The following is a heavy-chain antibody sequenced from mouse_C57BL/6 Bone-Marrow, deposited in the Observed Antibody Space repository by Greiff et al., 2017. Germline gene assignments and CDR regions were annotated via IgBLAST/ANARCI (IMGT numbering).Heavy chain of an antibody. Sequence: EVQVVESGGDLVKPGGSLKLSCAASGFTFSSYGMSWVRQTPDKRLEWVATISSGGSYTYYPDSVKGRFTISRGNAKNTLYLQMSSLKSEDTAMYYCARHHAGFAYWGQGTLVTVSA. CDR1: GFTFSSYG. V-gene: IGHV5-6*01. CDR2: ISSGGSYT. CDR3: ARHHAGFAY. J-gene: IGHJ3*01.